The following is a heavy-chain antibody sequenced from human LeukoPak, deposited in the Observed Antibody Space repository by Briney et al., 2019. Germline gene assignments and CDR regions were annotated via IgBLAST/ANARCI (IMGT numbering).Heavy chain of an antibody. J-gene: IGHJ4*02. Sequence: GGTLRLSCAASGVTVSGSYMSWVRQAPGKGLEWVSVIYTSGDTYYADSVKGRFTISRDSSKNTLYLQMNTLRTEDTAVYYCVRVRYSGSWFPVPNFDCWGQGTLVTVSS. D-gene: IGHD1-26*01. CDR3: VRVRYSGSWFPVPNFDC. V-gene: IGHV3-66*01. CDR2: IYTSGDT. CDR1: GVTVSGSY.